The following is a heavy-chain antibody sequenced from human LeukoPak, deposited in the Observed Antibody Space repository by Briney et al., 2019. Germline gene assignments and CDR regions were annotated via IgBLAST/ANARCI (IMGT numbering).Heavy chain of an antibody. J-gene: IGHJ5*02. D-gene: IGHD6-13*01. CDR3: AGTIAAAGISKNWFDP. CDR1: GFTFSIYA. CDR2: ISGSGGST. Sequence: GGSLRLSCAASGFTFSIYAMTWVRQAPGKGLEWVSGISGSGGSTYYADSVKGRFTISRDNSKNTLYLQMNSLRAEDTAVYYCAGTIAAAGISKNWFDPWGQGTLVTVSS. V-gene: IGHV3-23*01.